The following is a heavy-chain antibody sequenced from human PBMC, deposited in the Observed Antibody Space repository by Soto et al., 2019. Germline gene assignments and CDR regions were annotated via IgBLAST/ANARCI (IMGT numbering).Heavy chain of an antibody. CDR3: ARKVLAYGPFDY. D-gene: IGHD4-17*01. Sequence: GGSLRLSCAASGFTVNSKYMTWVRQAPGKGLEWVSIIYSGGSSGSTYYADSVQGRFTISRDNSKNILYLQMSRLRAEDTAVYYCARKVLAYGPFDYWGQGTLVTVSS. V-gene: IGHV3-53*01. CDR1: GFTVNSKY. J-gene: IGHJ4*02. CDR2: IYSGGSSGST.